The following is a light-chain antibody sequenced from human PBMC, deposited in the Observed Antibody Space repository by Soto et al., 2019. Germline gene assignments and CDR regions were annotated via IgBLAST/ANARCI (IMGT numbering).Light chain of an antibody. Sequence: EIVLTQSPGTLSLSPGERATLSCRASQSVSNNYLAWCQQKPGQAPRLLIYGASNRATGIPDRFSGSGSGTDSTLTISRLDPEDFAVYYCQQYGSSPLTFGGGTKVDIK. J-gene: IGKJ4*01. CDR3: QQYGSSPLT. CDR1: QSVSNNY. V-gene: IGKV3-20*01. CDR2: GAS.